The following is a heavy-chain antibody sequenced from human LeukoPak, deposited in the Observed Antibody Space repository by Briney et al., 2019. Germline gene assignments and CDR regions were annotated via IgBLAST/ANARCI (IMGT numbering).Heavy chain of an antibody. CDR1: GYSFTSYG. Sequence: ASVKVSCKASGYSFTSYGISWVRQAPGQGLEWMGWISAYNGNTNYSQKLQGRVTMTTDTSTSTAYMELRSLRSDDTAVYYCAREYYDSSGYPRTSRFDYWGQGTLVTVSS. D-gene: IGHD3-22*01. CDR3: AREYYDSSGYPRTSRFDY. CDR2: ISAYNGNT. J-gene: IGHJ4*02. V-gene: IGHV1-18*01.